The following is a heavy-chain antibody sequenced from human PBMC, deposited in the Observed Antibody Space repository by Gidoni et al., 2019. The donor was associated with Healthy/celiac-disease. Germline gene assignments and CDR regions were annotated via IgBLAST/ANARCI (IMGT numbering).Heavy chain of an antibody. J-gene: IGHJ6*02. V-gene: IGHV3-21*01. Sequence: EVQLVESGGGLVKPGGSLRLSCAASGFTFSSYSMNWVRQAPGKGLEWVSSISSSSSYIYYADSVKGRFTISRDNAKNSLYLQMNSLRAEDTAVYYCARARIAAASYYYGMDVWGQGTTVTVSS. CDR3: ARARIAAASYYYGMDV. CDR2: ISSSSSYI. CDR1: GFTFSSYS. D-gene: IGHD6-13*01.